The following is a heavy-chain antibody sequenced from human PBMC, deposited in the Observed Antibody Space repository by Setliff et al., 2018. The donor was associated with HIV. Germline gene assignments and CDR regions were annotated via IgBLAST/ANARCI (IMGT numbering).Heavy chain of an antibody. V-gene: IGHV4-61*02. Sequence: PSETLSLTCTVSGGSISSGSYYWSWIRQPAGKGLEWIGRIYTSGSTNYNPSLKSRVTISVDTSKNQFSLKLSSVTAADTAVYYCARGYGSGSYEWFDPWGQGTLVTVSS. CDR3: ARGYGSGSYEWFDP. D-gene: IGHD3-10*01. CDR1: GGSISSGSYY. J-gene: IGHJ5*02. CDR2: IYTSGST.